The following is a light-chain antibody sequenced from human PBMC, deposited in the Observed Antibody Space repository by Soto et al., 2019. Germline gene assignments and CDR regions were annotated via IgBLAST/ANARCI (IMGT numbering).Light chain of an antibody. CDR3: CSYAGTVAYV. Sequence: QSVLTQPRSVSGSPGQSVTISCTGTSSDVAGYNYVSWYQQHPGKAPKLMIYDVGKRPSGVPDRFSGSKSGNTASLTISGLQAEDEADYFCCSYAGTVAYVFGTGTKVTVL. J-gene: IGLJ1*01. CDR1: SSDVAGYNY. CDR2: DVG. V-gene: IGLV2-11*01.